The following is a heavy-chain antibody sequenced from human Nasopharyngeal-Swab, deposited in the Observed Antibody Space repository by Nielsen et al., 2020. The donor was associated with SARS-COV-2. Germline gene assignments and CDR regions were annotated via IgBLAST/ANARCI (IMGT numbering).Heavy chain of an antibody. CDR3: ARASRGWS. D-gene: IGHD6-19*01. V-gene: IGHV3-33*01. Sequence: GGSLRLSCAASGFTFSTYAMHWVRQAPGKGLEWVTFIWYDGSNKEYADSVKDRFTISRDDAKNSLFLQMNSLRVEDAAVYYCARASRGWSWGQGTLVTVSS. CDR1: GFTFSTYA. CDR2: IWYDGSNK. J-gene: IGHJ5*02.